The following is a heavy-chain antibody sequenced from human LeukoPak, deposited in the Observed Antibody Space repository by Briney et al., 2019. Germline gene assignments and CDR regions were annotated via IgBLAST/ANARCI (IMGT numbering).Heavy chain of an antibody. J-gene: IGHJ4*02. D-gene: IGHD3-10*01. V-gene: IGHV4-30-4*08. Sequence: SETLSLTCTVSRVSISSGSDYWSWIRQPPGKGLEWIGYIYYSGSTYYNPSLKSRVTISVDTSKNQFSLKLSSVTAADTAVYYCARVLLWFGELSHFDYWGQGTLVTVSS. CDR2: IYYSGST. CDR3: ARVLLWFGELSHFDY. CDR1: RVSISSGSDY.